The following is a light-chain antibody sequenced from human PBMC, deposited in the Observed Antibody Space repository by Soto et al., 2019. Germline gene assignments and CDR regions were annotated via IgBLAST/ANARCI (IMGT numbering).Light chain of an antibody. CDR2: LAS. CDR3: MQTLQTPT. CDR1: QSLLYSNGYTY. J-gene: IGKJ5*01. V-gene: IGKV2-28*01. Sequence: DIVMTQSPLSLPVTPGEPASISCRSSQSLLYSNGYTYLDWYLQKPGQSPQLLIYLASNRASGVPDRFSGTGAGTDFTLKISRVEAEDVGVYYCMQTLQTPTFGQGTRLEIK.